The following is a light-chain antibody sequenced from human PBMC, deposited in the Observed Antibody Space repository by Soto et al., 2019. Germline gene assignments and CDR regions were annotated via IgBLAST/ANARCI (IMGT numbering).Light chain of an antibody. V-gene: IGLV2-14*03. J-gene: IGLJ1*01. Sequence: QSALTQPASVSGSPGQSITISCTGTSFKNVSCYQQYPGQPPTLLIYDVSYRPSWISPRFSGSASAYTASLTISALQAEDEADYYCCSYSFTTSLYVFGTGTKLTVL. CDR1: SFKN. CDR2: DVS. CDR3: CSYSFTTSLYV.